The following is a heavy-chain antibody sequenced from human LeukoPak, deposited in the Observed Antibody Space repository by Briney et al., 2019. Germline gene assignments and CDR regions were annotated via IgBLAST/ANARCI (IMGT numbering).Heavy chain of an antibody. Sequence: PSETLSLTCTVSGGSISSIIYYWGWIRQPPGKGLEWIGYIHSSGSTNHNPSLKGRVTFSVDTSQNQLSLRLSSVTAADTAVYYCARRGTENWGRLDYWGQGTLVTVSS. CDR3: ARRGTENWGRLDY. J-gene: IGHJ4*02. V-gene: IGHV4-61*05. D-gene: IGHD7-27*01. CDR2: IHSSGST. CDR1: GGSISSIIYY.